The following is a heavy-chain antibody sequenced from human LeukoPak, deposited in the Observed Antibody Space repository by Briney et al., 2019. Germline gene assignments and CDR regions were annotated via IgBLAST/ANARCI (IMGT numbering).Heavy chain of an antibody. Sequence: ASVKVSCKASGGTFSSYAISWVRQAPGQGLEWMGGIIPIFGTANYAQKFQGRVTITADESTSTAYMELSSLRSEDTAVYYCARVRNYYDSSGPDGYFDLWGRGTLVTVSS. V-gene: IGHV1-69*13. CDR2: IIPIFGTA. J-gene: IGHJ2*01. CDR3: ARVRNYYDSSGPDGYFDL. CDR1: GGTFSSYA. D-gene: IGHD3-22*01.